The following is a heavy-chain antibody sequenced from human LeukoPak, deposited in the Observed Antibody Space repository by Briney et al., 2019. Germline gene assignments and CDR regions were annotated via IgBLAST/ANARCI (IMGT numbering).Heavy chain of an antibody. CDR1: GFTFGDYT. CDR3: TRDGATLDY. V-gene: IGHV3-49*04. J-gene: IGHJ4*02. Sequence: TGGSLRLSCTASGFTFGDYTMSWVRQAPGKGLEWVGFIRSKAYGATTEYAASVKGRFTISRDDSKSIAYLQMNSLKTEDTAMYHCTRDGATLDYWGQGALVTVSS. D-gene: IGHD1-26*01. CDR2: IRSKAYGATT.